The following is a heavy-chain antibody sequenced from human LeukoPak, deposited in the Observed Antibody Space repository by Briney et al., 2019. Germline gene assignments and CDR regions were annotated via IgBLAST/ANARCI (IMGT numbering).Heavy chain of an antibody. J-gene: IGHJ4*02. D-gene: IGHD3-22*01. CDR3: ARPRTHDSSAYYHY. CDR2: TYPGDSNT. CDR1: GYSFTNNW. Sequence: GESLKISCKGSGYSFTNNWIGWVRQMPGKGLEWMGITYPGDSNTRYSPSFQGQVTISADKSISSAYLQWSSLKASDTAMYYCARPRTHDSSAYYHYWGQGTLVTVSS. V-gene: IGHV5-51*01.